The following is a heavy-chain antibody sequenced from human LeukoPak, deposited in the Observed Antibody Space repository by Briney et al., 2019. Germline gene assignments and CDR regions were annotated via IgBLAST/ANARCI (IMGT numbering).Heavy chain of an antibody. J-gene: IGHJ4*02. CDR1: GFTFSSYS. D-gene: IGHD5-24*01. CDR3: ARGPACWRWTPTCPIYFDY. V-gene: IGHV3-21*01. CDR2: ISSSSSYI. Sequence: GGSLRLSCAASGFTFSSYSMNWVRQAPGKGLEWVSSISSSSSYIYYADSVKGRFTISRDNAKNSLYLQMNSLRAEDTAVYYCARGPACWRWTPTCPIYFDYWGQGTLVTVPS.